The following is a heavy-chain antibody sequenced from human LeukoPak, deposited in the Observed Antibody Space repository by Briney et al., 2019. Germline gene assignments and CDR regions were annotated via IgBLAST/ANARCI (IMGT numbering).Heavy chain of an antibody. CDR1: GYSISSGYY. D-gene: IGHD6-19*01. CDR3: ARDNIPVAGPYYFDY. J-gene: IGHJ4*02. V-gene: IGHV4-38-2*02. Sequence: SETLSLTCTVSGYSISSGYYWGWIRQPPGKGLEWIGSIYHSGSTYYNPSLKSRVTISVDTSKNQFSLKLSSVTAADTAVYYCARDNIPVAGPYYFDYWGQGTLVTVSS. CDR2: IYHSGST.